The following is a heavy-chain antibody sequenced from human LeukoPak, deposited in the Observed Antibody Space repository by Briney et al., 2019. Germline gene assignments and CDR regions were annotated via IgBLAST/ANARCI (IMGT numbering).Heavy chain of an antibody. CDR2: MNPNSDNT. V-gene: IGHV1-8*02. CDR3: ARGHGYY. Sequence: ASVKVSCKTSGYTFRSYEINWMRQATGRGLEWMGWMNPNSDNTGYAEKFQGRVTLTSNTSISTAYMELSSLRSEDTAVYYCARGHGYYWGQGTLVTVSS. J-gene: IGHJ4*02. CDR1: GYTFRSYE. D-gene: IGHD3-16*01.